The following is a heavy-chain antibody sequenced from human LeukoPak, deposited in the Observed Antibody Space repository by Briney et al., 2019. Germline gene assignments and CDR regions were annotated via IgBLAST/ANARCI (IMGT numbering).Heavy chain of an antibody. CDR2: FDPEDGET. V-gene: IGHV1-24*01. J-gene: IGHJ4*02. CDR3: ATDSPYYGSGSYYMTH. Sequence: GASVKVSCKVSGYTLTELSMHWVRQAPGKGLEWMGGFDPEDGETIYAQKFQGRVTMTEDTSTDTAYMELSSLRSEDTAVYYCATDSPYYGSGSYYMTHWGQGTLVTVSS. CDR1: GYTLTELS. D-gene: IGHD3-10*01.